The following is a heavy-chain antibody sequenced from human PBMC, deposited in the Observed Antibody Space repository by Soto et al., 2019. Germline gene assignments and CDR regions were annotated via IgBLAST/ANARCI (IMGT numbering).Heavy chain of an antibody. CDR3: ARVGYSYGYRY. V-gene: IGHV1-3*01. J-gene: IGHJ4*02. Sequence: QVQLVQSGAEVKKPGASVKVSCKASGYTFTSYAMHWVRQASGQRLEWMGWINAGNGNTKYSQKFQGRVTITRDTSASTAYMELSSLRSEDTAVYYCARVGYSYGYRYWGQGTLVTVSS. CDR1: GYTFTSYA. D-gene: IGHD5-18*01. CDR2: INAGNGNT.